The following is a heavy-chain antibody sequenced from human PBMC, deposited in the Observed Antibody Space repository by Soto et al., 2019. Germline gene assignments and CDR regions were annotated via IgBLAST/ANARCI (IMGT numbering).Heavy chain of an antibody. CDR2: IKSTKDGGAR. J-gene: IGHJ4*02. D-gene: IGHD1-1*01. CDR3: VEGWNDF. CDR1: GFMFSSAW. Sequence: EVQVVESGGDLVEPGGSLRLSCVTSGFMFSSAWMSWVRQAPGKGLEWVARIKSTKDGGARDYAAPGNGRFSISRDDSKSTVYLQMNSLRAEDTALYYCVEGWNDFWGQGTLVTVYS. V-gene: IGHV3-15*01.